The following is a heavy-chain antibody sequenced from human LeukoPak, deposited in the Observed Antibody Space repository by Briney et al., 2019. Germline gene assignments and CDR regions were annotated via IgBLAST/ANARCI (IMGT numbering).Heavy chain of an antibody. CDR1: GFTFSSYG. V-gene: IGHV3-30*18. D-gene: IGHD6-13*01. CDR2: ISYDGSNK. J-gene: IGHJ3*02. Sequence: GGSLRLSCAASGFTFSSYGMHWVRQAPGKGLEWVAVISYDGSNKYYADSVKGRFTISRDNSKNALYLQMNSLRAEDTAVYYCAKGWQQLVPGDAFDIWGQGTMVTVSS. CDR3: AKGWQQLVPGDAFDI.